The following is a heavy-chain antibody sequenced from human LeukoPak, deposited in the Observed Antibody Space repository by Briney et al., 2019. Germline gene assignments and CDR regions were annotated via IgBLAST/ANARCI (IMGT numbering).Heavy chain of an antibody. D-gene: IGHD3-9*01. V-gene: IGHV1-46*01. CDR2: INPSGGST. CDR1: GYTFTSYY. CDR3: ARVGHAYYDIWAGYHPNGDFDY. J-gene: IGHJ4*02. Sequence: GASVKVSCKASGYTFTSYYMHWVRQAPGQGLEWMGIINPSGGSTSYAQKFQGRVTMTRDTSISTAYMELSRLRSDDTAVYYCARVGHAYYDIWAGYHPNGDFDYWGQGTLVTVSS.